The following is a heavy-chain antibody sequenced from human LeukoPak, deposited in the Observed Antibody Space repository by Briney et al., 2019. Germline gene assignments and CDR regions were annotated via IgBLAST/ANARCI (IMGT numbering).Heavy chain of an antibody. D-gene: IGHD3-16*01. V-gene: IGHV3-23*01. CDR1: GFTFSSYA. J-gene: IGHJ4*02. Sequence: GGSLRLSCAASGFTFSSYAMSWVRQAPGKGLEWVAGIHMDHRTFYADSVKGRFTISRDNSANTIYLQMNSLRAEDTAIFYCANHYGGGQGTLVTVSS. CDR3: ANHYG. CDR2: IHMDHRT.